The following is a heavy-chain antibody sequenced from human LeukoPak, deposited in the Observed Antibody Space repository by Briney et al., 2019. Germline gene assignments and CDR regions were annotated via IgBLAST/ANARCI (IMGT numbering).Heavy chain of an antibody. J-gene: IGHJ4*02. D-gene: IGHD3-3*01. CDR3: ARNTLTPQNYDFRSGLGY. CDR2: INPNSGGT. V-gene: IGHV1-2*02. CDR1: GGTFSSYA. Sequence: ASVKVSCKASGGTFSSYAISWVRQAPGQGLEWMGWINPNSGGTNYAQKFQGRVTMTRDTSISTAYMELSRLRSDDTAVYYCARNTLTPQNYDFRSGLGYWGQGTLVTVSS.